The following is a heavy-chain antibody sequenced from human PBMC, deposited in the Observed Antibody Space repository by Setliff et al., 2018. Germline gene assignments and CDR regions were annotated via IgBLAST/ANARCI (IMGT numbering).Heavy chain of an antibody. CDR3: ARRPLYHYDFWSNWFDP. J-gene: IGHJ5*02. Sequence: PGGSLRLSCAASGSTFSSYAMNWIRQPPGKGLEWIGNINHSGSTNYNPSLKSRVTISVDTSKNQFSLKLSSVTAADTAVYYCARRPLYHYDFWSNWFDPWGQGTLVTVSS. V-gene: IGHV4-34*01. CDR2: INHSGST. D-gene: IGHD3-3*01. CDR1: GSTFSSYA.